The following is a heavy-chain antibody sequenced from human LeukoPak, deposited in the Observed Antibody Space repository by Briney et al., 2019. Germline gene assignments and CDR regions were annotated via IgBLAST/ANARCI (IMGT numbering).Heavy chain of an antibody. CDR2: ISYDGSNK. CDR3: ARADLSQQLVYYFDY. J-gene: IGHJ4*02. V-gene: IGHV3-30-3*01. Sequence: GGSLRLSCAASGFTFSSYAMHWVRQAPGKGLEWVAVISYDGSNKYYADSVKGRFTIPRDNSKNTLYLQMNSLRAEDTAVYYCARADLSQQLVYYFDYWGQGTLVTVSS. CDR1: GFTFSSYA. D-gene: IGHD6-13*01.